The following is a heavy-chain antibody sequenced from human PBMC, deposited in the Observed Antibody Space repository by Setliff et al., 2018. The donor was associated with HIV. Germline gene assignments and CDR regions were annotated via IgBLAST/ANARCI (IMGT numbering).Heavy chain of an antibody. D-gene: IGHD3-3*01. CDR3: ARLDWFSKNFDF. V-gene: IGHV4-34*01. Sequence: PSETLSLTCAVYGGSFSGYYWSWIRQPPGKGLEWIGEAYHRGNTNYNPSLKSRVTMSVDKSLNQVSLKLSSVTAADTAVYFCARLDWFSKNFDFWGQGTLVTVSS. CDR1: GGSFSGYY. J-gene: IGHJ4*02. CDR2: AYHRGNT.